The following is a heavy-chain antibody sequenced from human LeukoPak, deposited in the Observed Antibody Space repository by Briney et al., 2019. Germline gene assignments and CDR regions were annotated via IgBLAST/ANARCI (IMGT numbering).Heavy chain of an antibody. Sequence: GGSLRLSCAASGFTFSSYWMHWVRQAPGKGLVWVSRINSDGSSTSYADSVKGRFTISRDNAKNTLYLQMNGLRAEDTAVYYCASIEYYYDSSGYYYPDDYWGQGTLVTVSS. CDR1: GFTFSSYW. CDR3: ASIEYYYDSSGYYYPDDY. V-gene: IGHV3-74*01. CDR2: INSDGSST. J-gene: IGHJ4*02. D-gene: IGHD3-22*01.